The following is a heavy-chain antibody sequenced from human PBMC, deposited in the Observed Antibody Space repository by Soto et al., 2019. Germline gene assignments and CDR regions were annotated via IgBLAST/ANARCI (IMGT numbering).Heavy chain of an antibody. CDR3: AKVSRIAAAGRYFQH. CDR2: ISGSGGGT. Sequence: GGSLRLSCAASGFTFSSYAMIWVRQAPGKGLEWVSAISGSGGGTYYADSVKGRFTISRDNSKNTLYLQMNSLRAEDTAVYYCAKVSRIAAAGRYFQHWGQGTLVTVSS. V-gene: IGHV3-23*01. J-gene: IGHJ1*01. D-gene: IGHD6-13*01. CDR1: GFTFSSYA.